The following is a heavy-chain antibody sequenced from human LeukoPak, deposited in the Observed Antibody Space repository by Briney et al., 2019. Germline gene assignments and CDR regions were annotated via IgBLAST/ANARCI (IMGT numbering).Heavy chain of an antibody. J-gene: IGHJ3*02. CDR1: GFTFSSYS. V-gene: IGHV3-21*01. CDR3: ARGGSSGWWAFDI. CDR2: ISSSSSYI. D-gene: IGHD6-19*01. Sequence: GGSLRLSCAASGFTFSSYSMNWVRQAPGEGLEWVSSISSSSSYIYYADSVKGRFTISRDNAKNSLYLQMNSLRAEDTAVYYCARGGSSGWWAFDIWGQGTMVTVSS.